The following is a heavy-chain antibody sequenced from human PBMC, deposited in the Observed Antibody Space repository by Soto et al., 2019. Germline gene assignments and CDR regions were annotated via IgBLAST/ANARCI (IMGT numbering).Heavy chain of an antibody. D-gene: IGHD6-13*01. Sequence: SVDVSSEGSGGGLISYAIGCVRQTPGQMIEWMGGIIPIRXPVNYAQKFQGGVTITEDESTSTAYMELSSLRSEDTAVYSCARKKLAQQRVYYYYGMDVWGQGTTVTVSS. CDR2: IIPIRXPV. J-gene: IGHJ6*02. CDR3: ARKKLAQQRVYYYYGMDV. V-gene: IGHV1-69*13. CDR1: GGGLISYA.